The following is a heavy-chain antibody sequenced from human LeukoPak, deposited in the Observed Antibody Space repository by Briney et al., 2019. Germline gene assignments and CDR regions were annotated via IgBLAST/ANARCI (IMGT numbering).Heavy chain of an antibody. J-gene: IGHJ3*02. D-gene: IGHD1-26*01. CDR2: IYYSGST. CDR1: GGSISSGDYC. Sequence: SETLSLTCTVSGGSISSGDYCWSWIRQPPGKGLEWIGYIYYSGSTYYNPSLKSRVTISVDTSKNQFSLKLSSVTAADTAVYYCARDLLKWELPYGDDAFDIWGQGTMVTVSS. CDR3: ARDLLKWELPYGDDAFDI. V-gene: IGHV4-30-4*08.